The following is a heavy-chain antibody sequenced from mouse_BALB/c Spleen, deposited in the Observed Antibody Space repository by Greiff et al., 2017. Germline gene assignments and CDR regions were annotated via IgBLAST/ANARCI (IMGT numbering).Heavy chain of an antibody. CDR3: ARSSYDYDHNAMDY. J-gene: IGHJ4*01. Sequence: EVMLVESGGGLVQPGGSRKLSCAASGFTFSSFGMHWVRQAPEKGLEWVAYISSGSSTIYYADTVKGRFTISRDNPKNTLFLQMTSLRSEDTAMYYCARSSYDYDHNAMDYWGEGTSVTVSS. CDR1: GFTFSSFG. V-gene: IGHV5-17*02. D-gene: IGHD2-4*01. CDR2: ISSGSSTI.